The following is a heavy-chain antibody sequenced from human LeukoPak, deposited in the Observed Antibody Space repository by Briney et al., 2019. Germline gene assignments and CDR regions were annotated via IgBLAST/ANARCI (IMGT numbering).Heavy chain of an antibody. V-gene: IGHV4-4*07. J-gene: IGHJ6*03. D-gene: IGHD2-21*02. CDR1: GGSISSYY. CDR3: ARTYCGGDCRGYYYYYYMDV. CDR2: IYTSGST. Sequence: SETLSLTCTVSGGSISSYYWNWIRQPAGKGLEWIGRIYTSGSTKYNPSLKSRVTVSVDTSKNQFSLKVRSVIAADTAVYYCARTYCGGDCRGYYYYYYMDVWGKGTTVTISS.